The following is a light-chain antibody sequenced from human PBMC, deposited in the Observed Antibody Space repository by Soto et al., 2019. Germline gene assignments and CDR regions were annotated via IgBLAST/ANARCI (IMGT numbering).Light chain of an antibody. J-gene: IGKJ1*01. V-gene: IGKV3-20*01. Sequence: EIVMTPSPATLSVSPGERATLSCRASQSVNSNYLAWYQQKPGQAPRLLMYETSTRATGIPDRFSGSGSGTDFTLTISRLEPEDFAVYYCQQYGSSPGTFGQGTKVDIK. CDR3: QQYGSSPGT. CDR2: ETS. CDR1: QSVNSNY.